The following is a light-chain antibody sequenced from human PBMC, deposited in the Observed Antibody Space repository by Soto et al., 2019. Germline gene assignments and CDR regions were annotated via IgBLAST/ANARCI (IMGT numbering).Light chain of an antibody. CDR1: QSFRGL. CDR2: DAY. V-gene: IGKV3-11*01. Sequence: EVVFTQSPVTLSLSPGEIATLSCRASQSFRGLLAWYQQKPGQAPRLLIYDAYNRATGIPPRFSGSGSGTDFTLTISSLEPEDSAVYYCQQRHMWPITFGQGTRLEI. CDR3: QQRHMWPIT. J-gene: IGKJ5*01.